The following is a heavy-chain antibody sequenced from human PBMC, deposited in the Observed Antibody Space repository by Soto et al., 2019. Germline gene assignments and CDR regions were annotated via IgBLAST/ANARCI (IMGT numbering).Heavy chain of an antibody. V-gene: IGHV4-4*08. CDR3: VRARHLVSGTLRFFEY. CDR1: GGSVSSFC. D-gene: IGHD3-3*01. CDR2: VCSSGST. Sequence: PSETLSLTCYVSGGSVSSFCWTWIRQSPGKGLESIAYVCSSGSTNYNPSLESRVAINPDTSKNQLSLELNSVTPEDTAVYYCVRARHLVSGTLRFFEYWGQGTLVTVSS. J-gene: IGHJ4*02.